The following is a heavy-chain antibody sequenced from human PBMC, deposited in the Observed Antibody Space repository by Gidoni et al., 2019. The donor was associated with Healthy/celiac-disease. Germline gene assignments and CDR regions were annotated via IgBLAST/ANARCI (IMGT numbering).Heavy chain of an antibody. CDR1: VFTFAEYT. D-gene: IGHD3-9*01. V-gene: IGHV3-9*01. CDR3: VKGQRWWTGPLNYFDR. J-gene: IGHJ4*02. CDR2: ITWNGDTI. Sequence: EVQLVESGGGLVQSGRSLSLSCAVSVFTFAEYTMHWVRQAPGKGLEVVSSITWNGDTIGYADSVKGRFTISRDNAKNSLYLQMSSLRTEDTAFYYGVKGQRWWTGPLNYFDRWGQGALVTVSS.